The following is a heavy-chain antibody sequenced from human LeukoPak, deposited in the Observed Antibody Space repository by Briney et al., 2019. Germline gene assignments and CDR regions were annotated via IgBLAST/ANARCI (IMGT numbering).Heavy chain of an antibody. CDR2: IYYSGST. V-gene: IGHV4-59*12. J-gene: IGHJ4*02. D-gene: IGHD3-22*01. CDR3: ARATPEHYYDSSGYYFDY. CDR1: GGSISSYY. Sequence: SETLSLTCTVSGGSISSYYWTWIRQPPGKGLEWIGYIYYSGSTYYNPSLKSRVTISVDTSKNQSSLKLSSVTAADTAVYYCARATPEHYYDSSGYYFDYWGQGALVTVSS.